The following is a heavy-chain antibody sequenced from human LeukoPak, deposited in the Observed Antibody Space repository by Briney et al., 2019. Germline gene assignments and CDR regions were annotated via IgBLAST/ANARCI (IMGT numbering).Heavy chain of an antibody. V-gene: IGHV1-24*01. D-gene: IGHD3-22*01. J-gene: IGHJ5*02. CDR3: ATYFYYYGSSALNRGGWFDP. CDR2: FDPEDGET. Sequence: GASVKVSCKVSGYTLTELSMHWVRQAPGTGLGWMGGFDPEDGETIYAQKFQGRVTMTEDTSTDTAYMELSSLRSEDTAVYYCATYFYYYGSSALNRGGWFDPWGQGTLVTVSS. CDR1: GYTLTELS.